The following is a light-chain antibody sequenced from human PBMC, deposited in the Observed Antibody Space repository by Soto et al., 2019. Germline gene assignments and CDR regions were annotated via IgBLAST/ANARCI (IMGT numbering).Light chain of an antibody. J-gene: IGLJ3*02. CDR2: EAT. CDR1: SSDIGSYNF. Sequence: QSALTQPASVSGSPGQSIAISCTGTSSDIGSYNFVSWYQQRPGRAPKLMIFEATKRPSGVPPRFSGSKSGNTAPLTISGLQAEDEADYYCCSYAGTSSWVFGGGTKLTVL. CDR3: CSYAGTSSWV. V-gene: IGLV2-23*01.